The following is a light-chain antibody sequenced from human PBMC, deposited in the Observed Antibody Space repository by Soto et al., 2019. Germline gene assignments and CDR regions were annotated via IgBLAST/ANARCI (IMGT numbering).Light chain of an antibody. V-gene: IGLV1-40*01. CDR1: SSNIGAGYD. CDR3: QSYDSSLSGYVV. CDR2: GNS. J-gene: IGLJ2*01. Sequence: QSVLTQPPSVSGAPGQRVTISCTGSSSNIGAGYDVHWYQQLPGTAPKLLIYGNSNRPSVVPDRFSGSKSGTSASLAITGLQAEDEADYYCQSYDSSLSGYVVFGGGTKLTV.